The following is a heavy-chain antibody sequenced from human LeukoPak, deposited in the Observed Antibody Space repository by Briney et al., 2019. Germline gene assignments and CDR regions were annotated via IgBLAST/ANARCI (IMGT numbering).Heavy chain of an antibody. V-gene: IGHV1-69*04. CDR3: AGSYCSGGSCYEDRDY. D-gene: IGHD2-15*01. CDR2: IIPILGIA. Sequence: ASVKVSCKASGGTFSSYAISWVRQAPGQGLEWMGRIIPILGIANYAQKFQGRVTITADKSTSTAYMELSSLRSEDTAVYYCAGSYCSGGSCYEDRDYWGQGTLVTVSS. CDR1: GGTFSSYA. J-gene: IGHJ4*02.